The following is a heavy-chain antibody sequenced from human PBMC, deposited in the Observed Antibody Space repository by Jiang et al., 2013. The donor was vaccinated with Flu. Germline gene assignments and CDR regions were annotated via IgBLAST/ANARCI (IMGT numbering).Heavy chain of an antibody. V-gene: IGHV2-70*01. CDR1: GFSLNTFGMR. CDR3: ARIPGYPGYYYYYGMDV. CDR2: IDWDDXK. J-gene: IGHJ6*02. Sequence: SGFSLNTFGMRVNWIRQPPGKALEWLALIDWDDXKYYSTSLKTRLTISKDTSKNQVVLTMTNMDPVDTATYYCARIPGYPGYYYYYGMDVWGQGTTVTVSS. D-gene: IGHD1-1*01.